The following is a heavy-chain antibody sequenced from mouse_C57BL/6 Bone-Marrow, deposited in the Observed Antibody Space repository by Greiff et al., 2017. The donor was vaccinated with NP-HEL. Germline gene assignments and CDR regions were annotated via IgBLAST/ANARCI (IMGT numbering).Heavy chain of an antibody. Sequence: EVQGVESGGGLVKPGGSLKLSCAASGFTFSSYAMSWVRQTPEKRLEWVATISDGGSYTYYPDNVKGRFTISRDNAKNNLYLQMSHLKSEDTAMYYCARDEILRSWGQGTTLTVSS. CDR1: GFTFSSYA. D-gene: IGHD1-1*01. V-gene: IGHV5-4*01. CDR3: ARDEILRS. J-gene: IGHJ2*01. CDR2: ISDGGSYT.